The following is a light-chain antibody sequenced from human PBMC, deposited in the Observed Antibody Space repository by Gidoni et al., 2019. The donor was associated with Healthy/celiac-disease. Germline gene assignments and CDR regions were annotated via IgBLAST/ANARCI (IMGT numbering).Light chain of an antibody. Sequence: SYELTPTSSVSVSPGQTARIPCSGDVLAKKYARWFQQKPGQAPELVIYKDSERHSGNPERFSGSSSGTTVTLTSSGAQVEDEADYYCYSAADNNVVFGGGTKLTVL. CDR3: YSAADNNVV. CDR1: VLAKKY. V-gene: IGLV3-27*01. J-gene: IGLJ2*01. CDR2: KDS.